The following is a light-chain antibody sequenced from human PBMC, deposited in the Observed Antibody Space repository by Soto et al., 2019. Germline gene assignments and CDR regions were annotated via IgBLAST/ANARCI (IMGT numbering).Light chain of an antibody. V-gene: IGKV3-11*01. J-gene: IGKJ1*01. Sequence: IVLTQSPATLSSFPGDRVTLSCRASQAVNTRLAWYQHKPGQAPRLLIYLASNRAAGVPARFSGSGSGTDFTLTISDVEPEDFAVYYCHQRQSWPRTFGQGTQLDIK. CDR1: QAVNTR. CDR3: HQRQSWPRT. CDR2: LAS.